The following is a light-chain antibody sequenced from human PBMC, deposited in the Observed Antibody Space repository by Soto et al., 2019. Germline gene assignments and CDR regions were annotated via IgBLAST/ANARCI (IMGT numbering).Light chain of an antibody. Sequence: QSLLTQPPSVSGAPGQRVTISCTGSSSNIGAGYHVHWYQQLPGAAPKLLIFGDSNRPSGVPDRFSGSKSGTSASLAITGLQADDEADYYCQSSDSRLSGSDVFGTGTKV. V-gene: IGLV1-40*01. CDR3: QSSDSRLSGSDV. J-gene: IGLJ1*01. CDR1: SSNIGAGYH. CDR2: GDS.